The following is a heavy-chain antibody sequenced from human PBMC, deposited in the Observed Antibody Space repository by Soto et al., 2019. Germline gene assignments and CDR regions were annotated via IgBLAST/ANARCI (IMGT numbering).Heavy chain of an antibody. J-gene: IGHJ4*02. Sequence: GGSLRLSCSASGFTFSSYAMHWVRQAPGKGLEYVSAISSNGGSTYYADSVKGRLTISRDNSKNTLYLQMSSLRAEDTAVYYCVKGRAGYCSGGSCYPGDYWGQGTLVTVSS. V-gene: IGHV3-64D*06. CDR1: GFTFSSYA. CDR3: VKGRAGYCSGGSCYPGDY. CDR2: ISSNGGST. D-gene: IGHD2-15*01.